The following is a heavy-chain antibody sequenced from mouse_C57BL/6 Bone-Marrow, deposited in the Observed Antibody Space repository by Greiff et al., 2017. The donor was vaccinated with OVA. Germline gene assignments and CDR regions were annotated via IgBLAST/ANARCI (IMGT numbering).Heavy chain of an antibody. CDR3: ASRRYYCGSSPHWYFDV. V-gene: IGHV1-7*01. D-gene: IGHD1-1*01. CDR2: INPSSGYT. J-gene: IGHJ1*03. Sequence: QVQLKESGAELAKPGASVKLSCKASGYTFTSYWMHWVKQRPGQGLEWIGYINPSSGYTKYNQKFKDKATLTADKSSSTAYMKLSSLTYEDSAVYYCASRRYYCGSSPHWYFDVWGTGTTVTVSS. CDR1: GYTFTSYW.